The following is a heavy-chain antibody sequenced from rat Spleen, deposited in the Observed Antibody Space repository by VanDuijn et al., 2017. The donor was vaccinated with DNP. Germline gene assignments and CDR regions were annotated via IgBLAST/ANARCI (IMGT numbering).Heavy chain of an antibody. CDR3: VTRGKYGGYDY. D-gene: IGHD1-11*01. CDR1: GFSLTNYH. V-gene: IGHV5S10*01. CDR2: IIYDGSHT. Sequence: VQLKESGPGLVQPSQTLSLTCTVSGFSLTNYHVNWVRPSPKMGLEWIATIIYDGSHTFYRDTVQGRLTISRDNAKTTLYLQMDSLRSEDTATYYCVTRGKYGGYDYWGQGVIVTVSS. J-gene: IGHJ2*01.